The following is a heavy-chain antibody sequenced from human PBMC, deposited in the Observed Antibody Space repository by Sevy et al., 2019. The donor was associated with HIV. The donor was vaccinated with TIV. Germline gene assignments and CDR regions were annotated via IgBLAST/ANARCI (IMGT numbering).Heavy chain of an antibody. CDR2: ISSSSSTI. V-gene: IGHV3-48*01. Sequence: GGSLRLSCAASGFTFSSYSMNWVRQAPGKGLEWVSYISSSSSTIYYADYVKGRFTISRENAKNSLYLQMNSLRAEDTAVYYCARDQITGTLNYYYYMDVWGKGTTVTVSS. D-gene: IGHD1-20*01. CDR3: ARDQITGTLNYYYYMDV. J-gene: IGHJ6*03. CDR1: GFTFSSYS.